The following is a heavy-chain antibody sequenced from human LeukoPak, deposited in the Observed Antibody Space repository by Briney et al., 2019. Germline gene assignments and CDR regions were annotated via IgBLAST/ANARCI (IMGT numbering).Heavy chain of an antibody. Sequence: LETLSLTCTVSGGSISSYYWSWIRQPPGKGLEWIGYIYYSGSTNYNPSLKSRVTISVDTSKNQFSLKLSSVTAADTAVYYCAREGVAVADPNWFDPWGQGTLVTVSS. J-gene: IGHJ5*02. D-gene: IGHD6-19*01. CDR2: IYYSGST. CDR3: AREGVAVADPNWFDP. CDR1: GGSISSYY. V-gene: IGHV4-59*01.